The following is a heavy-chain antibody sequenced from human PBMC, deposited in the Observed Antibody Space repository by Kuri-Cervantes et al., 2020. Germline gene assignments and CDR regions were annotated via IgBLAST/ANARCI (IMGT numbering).Heavy chain of an antibody. V-gene: IGHV3-9*01. Sequence: GGSLRLSCAASGFTFDDYAMHWVRQASGKGLEWVSGISWNSGSIGYADSVKGRFTISRDNAKNTLYLQMNSLRAEDTAVYYCARARWFRESPLAYYYMDVWGKGTTVTVSS. CDR3: ARARWFRESPLAYYYMDV. D-gene: IGHD3-10*01. CDR2: ISWNSGSI. J-gene: IGHJ6*03. CDR1: GFTFDDYA.